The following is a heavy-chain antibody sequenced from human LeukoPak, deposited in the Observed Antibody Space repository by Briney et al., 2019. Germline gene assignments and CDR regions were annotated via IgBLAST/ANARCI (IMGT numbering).Heavy chain of an antibody. CDR1: GFTFSRYW. D-gene: IGHD6-19*01. CDR2: INQDGSEK. Sequence: GGSLRLSCAVSGFTFSRYWMSWVRQAPGKGLEWVANINQDGSEKYYVDSVKCRFTISRDNAKNSLNMQMNSLTVEDTAVYYCAREVVSSGWYPARMDVWGQGTTVTVSS. J-gene: IGHJ6*02. CDR3: AREVVSSGWYPARMDV. V-gene: IGHV3-7*01.